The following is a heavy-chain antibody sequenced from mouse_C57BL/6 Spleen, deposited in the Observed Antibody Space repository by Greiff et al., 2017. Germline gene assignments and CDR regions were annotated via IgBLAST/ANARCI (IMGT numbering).Heavy chain of an antibody. V-gene: IGHV1-26*01. CDR1: GYTFTDYC. Sequence: EVQLQQSGPELVKPGASVKISCKASGYTFTDYCMNWVKQSHGKSLEWIGDINPTNGGTSYNQKFKGKATLTVDKSSSPAYMQLSSLTSEDSAVXYCQRSRSYYGYDEGFLDYWGKGTTPTVSS. D-gene: IGHD2-2*01. CDR3: QRSRSYYGYDEGFLDY. J-gene: IGHJ2*01. CDR2: INPTNGGT.